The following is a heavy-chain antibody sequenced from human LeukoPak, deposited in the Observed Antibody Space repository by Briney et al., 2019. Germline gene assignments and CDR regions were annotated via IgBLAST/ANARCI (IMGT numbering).Heavy chain of an antibody. CDR2: INPNNGGT. V-gene: IGHV1-2*06. CDR1: RYTFTAYY. J-gene: IGHJ4*02. Sequence: ASVKVSCKASRYTFTAYYLHWVRQAPGQGLEWMGRINPNNGGTNYPQKFQGRVTMTRDTSINTAYMELSSLRSEDTAVYYCARGYGDDDYWGQGTLVTVSS. D-gene: IGHD4-17*01. CDR3: ARGYGDDDY.